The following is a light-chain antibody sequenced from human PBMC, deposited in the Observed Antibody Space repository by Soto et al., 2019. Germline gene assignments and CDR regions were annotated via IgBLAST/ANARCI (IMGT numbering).Light chain of an antibody. V-gene: IGKV1-5*03. Sequence: DIQMTQSPYTLSASVGDRVTITCRASQSITNWLAWYQQRPGKAPKLLIYKASILENGVPSRFSGSGSGTEFTLTISSLQPDDFATYYCQQYNSSFGQGTKVDIK. CDR1: QSITNW. CDR2: KAS. CDR3: QQYNSS. J-gene: IGKJ2*01.